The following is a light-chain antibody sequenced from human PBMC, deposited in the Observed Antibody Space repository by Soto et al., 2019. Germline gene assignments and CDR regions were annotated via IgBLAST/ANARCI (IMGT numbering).Light chain of an antibody. CDR3: QQYNTYSPT. CDR2: KAS. Sequence: EIQMTQSPSTLSAFVRDRFTIACRASQSISGWLAWYQQKPGKAPHLLIYKASSLESGVPSRFSGSGSGTEFTLTISSLQPDDFATYYCQQYNTYSPTFGQGTKVDI. V-gene: IGKV1-5*03. J-gene: IGKJ1*01. CDR1: QSISGW.